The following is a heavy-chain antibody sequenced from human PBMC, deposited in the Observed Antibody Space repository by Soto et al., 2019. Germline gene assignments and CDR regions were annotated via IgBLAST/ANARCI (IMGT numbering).Heavy chain of an antibody. CDR3: AREERYCSSTSCYRAFDI. V-gene: IGHV1-69*08. CDR2: IIPILGIA. Sequence: QVQLVQSGAEVKKPGSSVKVSCKASGGTFSSYTIGWVRQAPGQGLEWMGRIIPILGIAHYAQKFQGRVTITAAKSPSAAYMELSSLRAEDTAVYCCAREERYCSSTSCYRAFDIWGQGTMVTVSS. CDR1: GGTFSSYT. J-gene: IGHJ3*02. D-gene: IGHD2-2*01.